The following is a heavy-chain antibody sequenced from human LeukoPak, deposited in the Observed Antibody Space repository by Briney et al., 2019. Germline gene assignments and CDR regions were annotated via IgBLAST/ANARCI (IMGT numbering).Heavy chain of an antibody. V-gene: IGHV1-18*01. CDR1: GYTFTSYG. D-gene: IGHD1-7*01. CDR3: ARVGTLTGTSWFDP. CDR2: ISAYNGNT. Sequence: ASVKVSCKASGYTFTSYGISWVRQAPGQGLEWMGWISAYNGNTNYAQKLQGRVTMTTDTSTSTAYMELRSLRSDDTAMYYCARVGTLTGTSWFDPWGQGTLVTVAS. J-gene: IGHJ5*02.